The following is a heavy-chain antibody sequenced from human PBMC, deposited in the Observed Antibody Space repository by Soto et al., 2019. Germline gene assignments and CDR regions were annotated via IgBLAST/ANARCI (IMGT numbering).Heavy chain of an antibody. V-gene: IGHV3-7*01. CDR1: GFTFSSYW. Sequence: GGSLRLSCTASGFTFSSYWMSWVRQAPGKGLEWVANIKQDGSEKYYVDSVKGRFTISRDNAKNSLYLQMNSLRAEDTAVYYCARERVVVVAGNWFDPWGQGTLVTVSS. CDR2: IKQDGSEK. J-gene: IGHJ5*02. D-gene: IGHD2-15*01. CDR3: ARERVVVVAGNWFDP.